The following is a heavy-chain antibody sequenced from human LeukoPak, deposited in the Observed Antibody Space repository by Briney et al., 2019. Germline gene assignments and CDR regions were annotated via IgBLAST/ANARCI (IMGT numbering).Heavy chain of an antibody. CDR1: GGTFSSYT. V-gene: IGHV1-69*04. J-gene: IGHJ3*01. Sequence: GASVKVSCKASGGTFSSYTISWVRQAPGQGLEWMGRIIPILGIANYAQKIQGRVTITSDKSTSTAYMELSSLRSEDTAVYYCARELGVNAFDVWGQGTMVTVSS. CDR2: IIPILGIA. D-gene: IGHD7-27*01. CDR3: ARELGVNAFDV.